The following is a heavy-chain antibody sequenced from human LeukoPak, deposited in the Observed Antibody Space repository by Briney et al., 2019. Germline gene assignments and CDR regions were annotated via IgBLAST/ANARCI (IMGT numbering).Heavy chain of an antibody. V-gene: IGHV4-39*07. D-gene: IGHD3-22*01. CDR2: IYYSGST. J-gene: IGHJ4*02. CDR3: ARGRPTYYYDSSGYYPSPYFDY. CDR1: GGSISSSSYY. Sequence: PSETLSLTCTVSGGSISSSSYYWGWIRQPPGKGLEWIGSIYYSGSTYYNPSLKSRVTISVDTSKNQFSLKLSSVTAADTAVYYCARGRPTYYYDSSGYYPSPYFDYWGQGTLVTVSS.